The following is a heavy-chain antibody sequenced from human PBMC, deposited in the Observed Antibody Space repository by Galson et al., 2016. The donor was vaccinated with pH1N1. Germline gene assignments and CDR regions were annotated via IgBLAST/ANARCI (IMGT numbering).Heavy chain of an antibody. J-gene: IGHJ4*02. CDR3: AAGRDGAGFDS. CDR1: EFTFSTYW. D-gene: IGHD3-10*01. V-gene: IGHV3-7*01. Sequence: SLRLSCAASEFTFSTYWMNWVRQAPGEGLEWVANIKPDGSEIYYVDSVRGRFTISRDNAKKSVFLQMNGLRADDTAVYYCAAGRDGAGFDSWGQGTLVTVSS. CDR2: IKPDGSEI.